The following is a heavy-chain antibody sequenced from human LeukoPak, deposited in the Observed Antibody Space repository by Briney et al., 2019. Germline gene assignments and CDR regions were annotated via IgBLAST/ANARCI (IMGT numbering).Heavy chain of an antibody. D-gene: IGHD6-19*01. V-gene: IGHV3-33*01. J-gene: IGHJ6*02. CDR1: GFTFSSYG. CDR2: IWYDGSNK. CDR3: ARDLASSGLYYYYYYGMDV. Sequence: GGSLRLSCAASGFTFSSYGMHWVRQAPGKGLEWVAVIWYDGSNKYYADSVKGRFTISRDNSKDTLYLQMNSLRAEDTAVYYCARDLASSGLYYYYYYGMDVWGQGTTVTVSS.